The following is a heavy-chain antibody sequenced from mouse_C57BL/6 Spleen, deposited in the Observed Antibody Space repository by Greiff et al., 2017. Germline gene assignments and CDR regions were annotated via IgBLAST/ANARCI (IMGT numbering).Heavy chain of an antibody. CDR3: AKRVGGYARDY. CDR1: GYTFTSYW. V-gene: IGHV1-50*01. J-gene: IGHJ4*01. D-gene: IGHD1-1*02. Sequence: QVQLQQPGAELAKPGASVKLSCKASGYTFTSYWMQWVKQRPGQGLEWIGEIDPSDSYTYYNQKFKGKATLPVDKSTSTADMQLSSLTSEDSAVYDCAKRVGGYARDYWGQGTSVTVSS. CDR2: IDPSDSYT.